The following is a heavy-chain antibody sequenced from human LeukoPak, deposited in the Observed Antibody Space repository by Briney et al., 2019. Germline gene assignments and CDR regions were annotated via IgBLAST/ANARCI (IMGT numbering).Heavy chain of an antibody. CDR3: TTELSVVVIITAEYFQH. V-gene: IGHV3-23*01. D-gene: IGHD3-22*01. CDR2: ISSSGDST. CDR1: GFTFSSYA. Sequence: GGSLRLSCAASGFTFSSYAMSWVRQAPGKGLEWVSGISSSGDSTYYADSVKGRFTVSRDSSKNTLYLQMDSLKTEDTAVYYCTTELSVVVIITAEYFQHWGQGTLVTVSS. J-gene: IGHJ1*01.